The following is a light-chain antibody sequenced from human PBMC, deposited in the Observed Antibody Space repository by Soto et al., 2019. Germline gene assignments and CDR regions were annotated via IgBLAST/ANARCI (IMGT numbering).Light chain of an antibody. Sequence: ETVMTQSPDTLSLSPGERAPLSGRPSQSVSDNLAWYKQRPGQGPRLLIYGASTRATGIPARFSGSGSGTEFTLTISSLQSEDFAVYYCQQYGSSTGWTFGQGTKVDI. CDR1: QSVSDN. J-gene: IGKJ1*01. CDR2: GAS. CDR3: QQYGSSTGWT. V-gene: IGKV3-15*01.